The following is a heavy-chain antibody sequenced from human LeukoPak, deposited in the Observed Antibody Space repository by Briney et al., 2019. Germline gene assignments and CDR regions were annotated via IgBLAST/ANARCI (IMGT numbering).Heavy chain of an antibody. D-gene: IGHD5-12*01. J-gene: IGHJ6*03. CDR2: INPNSGDT. Sequence: ASVKVSCKASGYTFIGYYMHWVRQAPGHGLEWMGWINPNSGDTKYAQKFQGRVTMTRDTSISTAYMEVSRLRSDDTAVYYCARLYSGYGNNYYYMDVWGKGTTVTVSS. V-gene: IGHV1-2*02. CDR1: GYTFIGYY. CDR3: ARLYSGYGNNYYYMDV.